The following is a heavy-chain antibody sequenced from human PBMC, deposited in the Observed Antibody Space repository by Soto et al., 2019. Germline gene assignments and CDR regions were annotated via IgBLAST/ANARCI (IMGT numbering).Heavy chain of an antibody. CDR2: IWYDGSNK. D-gene: IGHD3-10*01. Sequence: QVQLVESGGGVVQPGRSLRLSCAASGFTFSSYGMHWVRQAPGKGLEWVAVIWYDGSNKYYADSVKGRFTISRDNSKNTLYLQMNSLRAEDTAVYYCASGAEYYYGSGSYYDYWGQGTLVTVSS. CDR1: GFTFSSYG. V-gene: IGHV3-33*01. CDR3: ASGAEYYYGSGSYYDY. J-gene: IGHJ4*02.